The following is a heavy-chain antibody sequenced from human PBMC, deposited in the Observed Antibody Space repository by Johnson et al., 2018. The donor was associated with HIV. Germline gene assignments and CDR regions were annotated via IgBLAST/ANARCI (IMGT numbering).Heavy chain of an antibody. V-gene: IGHV3-23*04. CDR1: GLTFRSHE. CDR2: ISAGTDGP. D-gene: IGHD6-13*01. CDR3: ARGVYSSSWYGAFDI. J-gene: IGHJ3*02. Sequence: VPLVESGGGLVQPGGSLRLSCAASGLTFRSHEFSWVRQPPGKGLEWVSAISAGTDGPYYADSVKGRFTISRDNSKNTVYLLMNRLRAEDTAVYYCARGVYSSSWYGAFDIWGQGTMVTVSS.